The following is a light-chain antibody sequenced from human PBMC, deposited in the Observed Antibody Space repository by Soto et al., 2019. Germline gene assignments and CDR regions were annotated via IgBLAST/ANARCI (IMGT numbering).Light chain of an antibody. V-gene: IGLV1-44*01. CDR3: AARDDSLNGWV. CDR2: TNN. J-gene: IGLJ3*02. CDR1: SSNIGTKT. Sequence: QSVLTQPPSASGTPGQRVTISCSGSSSNIGTKTVTWYQQLPGTAPKLIIYTNNQRPSGVPDRFSGSKSGTSASLAISGLQSDDEADYYCAARDDSLNGWVFGGGTKVTVL.